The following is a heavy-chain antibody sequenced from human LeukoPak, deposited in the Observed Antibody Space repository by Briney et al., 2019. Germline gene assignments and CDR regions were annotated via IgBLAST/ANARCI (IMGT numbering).Heavy chain of an antibody. Sequence: SETLSLTCTVSGGSISSYYWSWIRQPPGKGLEWIGYIYYSGSTNYNPSLKSRVTISVDTSKNQFSLKLSSVTAADTAVYYCARSVGYSYGLFDYWGLGTLVTVSS. CDR2: IYYSGST. V-gene: IGHV4-59*01. CDR1: GGSISSYY. J-gene: IGHJ4*02. D-gene: IGHD5-18*01. CDR3: ARSVGYSYGLFDY.